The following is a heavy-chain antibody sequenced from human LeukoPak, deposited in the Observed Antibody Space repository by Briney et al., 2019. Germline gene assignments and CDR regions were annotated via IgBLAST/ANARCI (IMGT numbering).Heavy chain of an antibody. J-gene: IGHJ5*02. CDR3: TKREGPMSGSYVYFDP. CDR1: GGSISGYY. CDR2: IQSNGYT. D-gene: IGHD1-26*01. V-gene: IGHV4-4*09. Sequence: SETLSLTCTVSGGSISGYYWGWIRQPPGQGLERIAYIQSNGYTNYNPSLKSRVTISVDTSKNQFSLKVTSVTAADTAMYYCTKREGPMSGSYVYFDPWGQGTLVTVS.